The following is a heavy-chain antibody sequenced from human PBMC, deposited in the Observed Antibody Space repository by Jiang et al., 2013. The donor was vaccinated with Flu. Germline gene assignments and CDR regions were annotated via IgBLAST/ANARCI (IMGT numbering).Heavy chain of an antibody. D-gene: IGHD5-18*01. V-gene: IGHV3-7*03. J-gene: IGHJ4*02. CDR3: ARADSYGYSPTPYYFDY. Sequence: LEWVANIKQDGSGKXYVDSVKGRFTISRDNAKNSLYLQMNSLRAEDTAVYYCARADSYGYSPTPYYFDYWGQGTLVTVSS. CDR2: IKQDGSGK.